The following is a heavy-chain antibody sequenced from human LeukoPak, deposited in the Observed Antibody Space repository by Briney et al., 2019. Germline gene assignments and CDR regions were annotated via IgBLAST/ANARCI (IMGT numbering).Heavy chain of an antibody. D-gene: IGHD3-22*01. J-gene: IGHJ4*02. CDR3: ARDYYDSSASATFDH. V-gene: IGHV3-21*01. CDR1: GFTFSDYT. CDR2: ISSDRSYI. Sequence: RGSLRLSCEASGFTFSDYTMNWVRQAPGKGLEWVSSISSDRSYIKYADSVKGRFSISRDNTKNSLFLEMRSLRIEDTAVYFCARDYYDSSASATFDHWGQGNLVTTSS.